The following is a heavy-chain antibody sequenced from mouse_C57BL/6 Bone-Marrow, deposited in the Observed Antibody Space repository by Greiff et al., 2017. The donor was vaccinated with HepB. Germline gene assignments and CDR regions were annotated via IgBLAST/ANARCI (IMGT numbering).Heavy chain of an antibody. V-gene: IGHV1-66*01. CDR3: ARERMVTTWYFDV. CDR1: GYSFTSHY. D-gene: IGHD2-2*01. J-gene: IGHJ1*03. Sequence: VQLQQSGPELVKPGASVKISCKASGYSFTSHYIHRVKQRPGQGLEWIGWIYSGSGNTKYNEKFKGKATLTADTSSSTAYMQLSSLTSEDSAVYYCARERMVTTWYFDVWGTGTTVTVSS. CDR2: IYSGSGNT.